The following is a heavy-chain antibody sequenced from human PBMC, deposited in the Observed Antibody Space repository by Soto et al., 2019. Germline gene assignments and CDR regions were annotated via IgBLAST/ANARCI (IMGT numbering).Heavy chain of an antibody. Sequence: GGSLRLSCAASGFTVSSNYMNWVRQAPGKGLEWVSVIYSGGLTSYADSVKGRFTISRDNSNNTLYLQMNSLRTEDTAVYYCARTISGASSIYFDCWGQGTLVPFSS. D-gene: IGHD5-12*01. CDR2: IYSGGLT. CDR1: GFTVSSNY. J-gene: IGHJ4*02. CDR3: ARTISGASSIYFDC. V-gene: IGHV3-66*01.